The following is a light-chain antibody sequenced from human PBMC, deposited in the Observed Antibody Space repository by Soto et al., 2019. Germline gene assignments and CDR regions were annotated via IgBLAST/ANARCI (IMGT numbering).Light chain of an antibody. J-gene: IGKJ1*01. V-gene: IGKV3-15*01. CDR3: QQYINWPRT. Sequence: EIVMTQSPATLSVSPGERATLSCRARQSVSSNLAWYQQKPGQAPRLLIFGASTRAPGIPARFSGSGSGTEFTLTISSLQSEDFAVYYCQQYINWPRTSGQGTKVEIK. CDR2: GAS. CDR1: QSVSSN.